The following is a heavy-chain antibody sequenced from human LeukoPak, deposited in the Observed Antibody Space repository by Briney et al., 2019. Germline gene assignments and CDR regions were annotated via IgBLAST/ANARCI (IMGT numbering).Heavy chain of an antibody. V-gene: IGHV3-30*03. J-gene: IGHJ4*02. D-gene: IGHD3-3*01. CDR3: GAGILFLDY. CDR1: GFIFSTYG. CDR2: ISYDGSNK. Sequence: GRTLRLSCAASGFIFSTYGMHWVRQAPGKGLEWVALISYDGSNKYYADSVKGRFTISRDNSKNTLYLQMNSLKTEDTAVYYCGAGILFLDYWGQGTLVTVSS.